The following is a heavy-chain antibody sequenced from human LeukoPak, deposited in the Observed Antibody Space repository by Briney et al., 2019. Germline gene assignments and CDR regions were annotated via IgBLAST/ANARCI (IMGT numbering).Heavy chain of an antibody. V-gene: IGHV3-30-3*01. CDR3: ARDYSLAFDY. CDR2: ISYDGSNK. Sequence: GGSLRLSCAASGFTFSSHAMNWVRQAPGKGLEWVALISYDGSNKYYADSVKGRFTISRDNSKNTLYLQMNSLRADDTAVYHCARDYSLAFDYWGQGTLVTVSS. D-gene: IGHD2-15*01. J-gene: IGHJ4*02. CDR1: GFTFSSHA.